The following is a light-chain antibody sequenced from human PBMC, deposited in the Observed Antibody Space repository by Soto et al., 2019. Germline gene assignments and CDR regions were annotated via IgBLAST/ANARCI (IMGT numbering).Light chain of an antibody. CDR1: QSPSSSS. CDR3: QQYDTSPT. Sequence: EIVLAQSPGTLSLSPGERATLSCRASQSPSSSSLAWYQQNPGQAPRPLIYDASSRATGIPDRFSGSGSGTDFTLTISRLEPEDFAVYHWQQYDTSPTFGQGTKVDI. CDR2: DAS. J-gene: IGKJ1*01. V-gene: IGKV3-20*01.